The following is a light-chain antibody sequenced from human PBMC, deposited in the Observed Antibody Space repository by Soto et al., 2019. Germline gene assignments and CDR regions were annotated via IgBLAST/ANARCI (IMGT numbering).Light chain of an antibody. Sequence: IVMTQFPATLSVFPGERATLSCRASQSVRSNLDWYQQKPGQAPRLLIYDATTRATGIPARFNGSGSGTEFTLSISSLQSEDIAVYSCQQYNNWPTFGQGTKVEIK. CDR1: QSVRSN. J-gene: IGKJ1*01. CDR2: DAT. V-gene: IGKV3-15*01. CDR3: QQYNNWPT.